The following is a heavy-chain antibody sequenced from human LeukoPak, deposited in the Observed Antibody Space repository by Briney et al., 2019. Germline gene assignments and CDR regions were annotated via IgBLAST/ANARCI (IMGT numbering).Heavy chain of an antibody. Sequence: PGGSLRLSCAASGFTFSSYAMSWVRQAPGKGLEWVANIKQDGSEKYYVDSVKGRFTISRDNAKNSLYLQMNSLRAEDTAVYYCARAMGNWNGGYDAFDIWGQGTMVTVSS. CDR1: GFTFSSYA. J-gene: IGHJ3*02. D-gene: IGHD1-20*01. V-gene: IGHV3-7*01. CDR2: IKQDGSEK. CDR3: ARAMGNWNGGYDAFDI.